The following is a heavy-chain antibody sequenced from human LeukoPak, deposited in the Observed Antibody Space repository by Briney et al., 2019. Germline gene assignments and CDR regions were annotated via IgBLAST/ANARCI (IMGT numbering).Heavy chain of an antibody. J-gene: IGHJ4*02. V-gene: IGHV3-53*05. D-gene: IGHD2-21*02. CDR3: AREGSLAYCGGDCSTRGYYFDY. CDR1: GFTVSSNY. Sequence: GGSLRLSCAASGFTVSSNYMSWVRQAPGKGLEWVSVIYSGGSTYYADSVKGRFTISRDDSKNTLYLQMNSLRAEDTAVYYCAREGSLAYCGGDCSTRGYYFDYWGQGTLVTVSS. CDR2: IYSGGST.